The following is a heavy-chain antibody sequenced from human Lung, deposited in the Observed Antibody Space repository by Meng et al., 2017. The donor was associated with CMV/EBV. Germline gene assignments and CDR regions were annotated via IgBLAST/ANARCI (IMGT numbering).Heavy chain of an antibody. D-gene: IGHD2-15*01. CDR1: GFIVSTKY. V-gene: IGHV3-53*01. CDR2: IYSGGNT. Sequence: SCAVSGFIVSTKYMSWVRQAPGKGLEWVSTIYSGGNTYSADSVKGRFTISRDNSKNILYLQMKGLTAEDTAVYYCATEPGYSSAWENWGQGTLVTVSS. J-gene: IGHJ4*02. CDR3: ATEPGYSSAWEN.